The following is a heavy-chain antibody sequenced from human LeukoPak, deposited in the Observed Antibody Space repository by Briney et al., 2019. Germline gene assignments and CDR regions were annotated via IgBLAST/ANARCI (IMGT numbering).Heavy chain of an antibody. J-gene: IGHJ4*02. CDR2: IYTSGST. Sequence: SETLSLTCTVSGGSISSYYWSRIRQPAGKGLEWIGRIYTSGSTNYNPSLKSRVTISVDKSKNQFSLKLSSVTAADTAVYYCARDNTYSGSYYGEELSSGVDYWGQGTLVTVSS. D-gene: IGHD1-26*01. V-gene: IGHV4-4*07. CDR1: GGSISSYY. CDR3: ARDNTYSGSYYGEELSSGVDY.